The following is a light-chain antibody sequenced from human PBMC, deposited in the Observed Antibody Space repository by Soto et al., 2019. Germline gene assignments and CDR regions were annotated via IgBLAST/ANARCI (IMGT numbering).Light chain of an antibody. Sequence: EIVLTQSPGTLSLSPGEIATFSCRASQSVSSSYLAWYQHKPGQAPRLLIYGPSSRATGVPDRFRGSGSGTEFTLPISRLEPEDFAVYYCHQYGSSPITFGQGTRLDIK. CDR1: QSVSSSY. J-gene: IGKJ5*01. CDR2: GPS. CDR3: HQYGSSPIT. V-gene: IGKV3-20*01.